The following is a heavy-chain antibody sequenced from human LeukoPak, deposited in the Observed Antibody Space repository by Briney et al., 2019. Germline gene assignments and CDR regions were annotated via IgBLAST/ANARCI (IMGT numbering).Heavy chain of an antibody. V-gene: IGHV3-30-3*01. CDR3: ARGIRRRLPCYYYGMDV. Sequence: GGSLRLSCAASGFTFSSYAMHWVRQAPGKGLEWVAVIPYDGSNKYYADSVKGRFTISRDNSKNTLYLQMNSLRAGDTAVYYCARGIRRRLPCYYYGMDVWGQGTTVTVSS. CDR2: IPYDGSNK. CDR1: GFTFSSYA. D-gene: IGHD3-3*02. J-gene: IGHJ6*02.